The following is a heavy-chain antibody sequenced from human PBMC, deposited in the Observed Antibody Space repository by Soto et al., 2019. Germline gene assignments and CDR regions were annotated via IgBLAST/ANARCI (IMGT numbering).Heavy chain of an antibody. V-gene: IGHV1-18*01. CDR3: AKEEDSQTLDY. CDR1: GYTFRNYG. Sequence: ASVKVSCKASGYTFRNYGISWVRQAPGQGLEWMGWISPFNGNIKYGQKFQGRVTMATDTSTSIAYMELTSLRSDDTAVYYCAKEEDSQTLDYWGQGTLVTVSS. J-gene: IGHJ4*02. CDR2: ISPFNGNI.